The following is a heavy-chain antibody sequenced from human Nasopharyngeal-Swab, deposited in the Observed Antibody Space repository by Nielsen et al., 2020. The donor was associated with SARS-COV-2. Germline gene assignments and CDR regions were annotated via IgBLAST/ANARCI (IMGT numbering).Heavy chain of an antibody. J-gene: IGHJ5*02. CDR3: ARGGDFWNGYSNWFDP. CDR1: GFTFSSYS. D-gene: IGHD3-3*01. CDR2: VSSSGSYI. V-gene: IGHV3-21*01. Sequence: GESLKISCAASGFTFSSYSMNWVRQAPGKGLEWVSSVSSSGSYIHYADSVKGRFTISRDNAKSSLYLQVNSLRAEDTAVYYCARGGDFWNGYSNWFDPWGRGTLVTVSS.